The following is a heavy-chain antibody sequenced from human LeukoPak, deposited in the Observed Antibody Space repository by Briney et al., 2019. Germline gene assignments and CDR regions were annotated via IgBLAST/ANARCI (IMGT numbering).Heavy chain of an antibody. CDR2: IIPILGIA. CDR1: GGTFSSYA. D-gene: IGHD2-15*01. Sequence: SVKVSCKASGGTFSSYAISWVRQAPGQGLEWMGRIIPILGIANYAQKFQGRVTITADKSTSTAYMELSSLRSEDTAVYYCARVYCSGGSCYSMYYFDYWGQGTLVTVSS. J-gene: IGHJ4*02. V-gene: IGHV1-69*04. CDR3: ARVYCSGGSCYSMYYFDY.